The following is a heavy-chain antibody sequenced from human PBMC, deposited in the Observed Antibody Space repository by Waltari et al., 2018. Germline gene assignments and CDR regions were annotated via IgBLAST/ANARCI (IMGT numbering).Heavy chain of an antibody. CDR3: AKGKTGTTIGDFDY. Sequence: VQLVESGGGVVQPGGSLRVSGAASGCTFSSCDMPGVRRPPGKGREWVAFIRYDGSNKYYADSVKGRFTISRDNSKNTLYLQMNSLRAEDTAVYYCAKGKTGTTIGDFDYWGQGTLFTVSS. J-gene: IGHJ4*02. CDR2: IRYDGSNK. V-gene: IGHV3-30*02. D-gene: IGHD1-7*01. CDR1: GCTFSSCD.